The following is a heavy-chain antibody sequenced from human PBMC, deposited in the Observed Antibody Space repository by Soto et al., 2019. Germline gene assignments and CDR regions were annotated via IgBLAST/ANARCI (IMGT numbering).Heavy chain of an antibody. CDR1: GYTFTTYN. V-gene: IGHV1-3*01. D-gene: IGHD2-21*01. CDR2: MNVGNGNT. CDR3: VREIEGSSIAFGV. J-gene: IGHJ3*01. Sequence: ASVKVSCKASGYTFTTYNIHWVRQAPGQRLEWMGWMNVGNGNTKYSETFQDRVTFTRDTSASTAYMELSSLKSEDTAVVYCVREIEGSSIAFGVWGQGTMVTLSS.